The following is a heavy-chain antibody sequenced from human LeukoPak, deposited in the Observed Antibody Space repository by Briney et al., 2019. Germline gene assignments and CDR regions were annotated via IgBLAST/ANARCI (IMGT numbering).Heavy chain of an antibody. J-gene: IGHJ4*02. CDR3: AKEKEMATTEFDY. Sequence: GGSLRLSCAASRFTFSTYWMHWVRQAPGKGLVWVSRINSDGSSTGYADSVKGRFTISRDNAKNSLYLQMNSLRAEDTAVYYCAKEKEMATTEFDYWGQGTLVTVSS. CDR2: INSDGSST. V-gene: IGHV3-74*01. D-gene: IGHD5-24*01. CDR1: RFTFSTYW.